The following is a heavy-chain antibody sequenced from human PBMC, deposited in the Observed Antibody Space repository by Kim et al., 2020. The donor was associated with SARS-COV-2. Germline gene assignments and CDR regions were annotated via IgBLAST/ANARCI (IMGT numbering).Heavy chain of an antibody. CDR3: ARDPKVAATYGCMDV. J-gene: IGHJ6*02. V-gene: IGHV4-59*01. CDR2: IYYSGST. Sequence: SETLSLTCTVSGGSISSYYWSWIRQPPGKGLEWIGYIYYSGSTNYNPSLKSRVTISVDTSKNQFSLKLSSVTAADTAVYYCARDPKVAATYGCMDVWGQGTTVTVSS. D-gene: IGHD2-15*01. CDR1: GGSISSYY.